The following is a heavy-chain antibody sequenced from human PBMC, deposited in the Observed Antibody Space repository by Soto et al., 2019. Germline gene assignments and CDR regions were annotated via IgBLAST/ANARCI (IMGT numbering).Heavy chain of an antibody. V-gene: IGHV3-23*01. CDR3: AKDLENYYDSSGYPTG. D-gene: IGHD3-22*01. Sequence: GGSLRLSCAASGFTFSSYAMSWVRQAPGKGLEWVSAISGSGGSTYYADSVKGRFTISRDNSKNTLYLQMNSLRAEDTAVYYCAKDLENYYDSSGYPTGWGQGTLVTVSS. CDR2: ISGSGGST. CDR1: GFTFSSYA. J-gene: IGHJ4*02.